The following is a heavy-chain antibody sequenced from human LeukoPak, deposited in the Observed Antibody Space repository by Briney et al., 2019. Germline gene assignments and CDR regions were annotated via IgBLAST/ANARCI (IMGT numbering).Heavy chain of an antibody. Sequence: QPGGSLRLSCAASGFTFSSYGMHWVRQAPGKGLEWVAVIWYDGSNKYYADSVKGRFTISRDNSKNTLYLQMNSLRAEDTAVYYCAKDHGITMVRGVIIESPDYWGQGTLVTVSS. V-gene: IGHV3-33*06. J-gene: IGHJ4*02. CDR3: AKDHGITMVRGVIIESPDY. D-gene: IGHD3-10*01. CDR1: GFTFSSYG. CDR2: IWYDGSNK.